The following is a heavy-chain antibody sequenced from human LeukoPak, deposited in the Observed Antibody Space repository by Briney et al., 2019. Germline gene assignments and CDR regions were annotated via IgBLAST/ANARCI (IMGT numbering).Heavy chain of an antibody. CDR2: INPNSGGT. CDR3: ARDDYYDSSGYQLDY. V-gene: IGHV1-2*02. CDR1: GYTFTGYY. J-gene: IGHJ4*02. D-gene: IGHD3-22*01. Sequence: ASVKVSCKASGYTFTGYYMHWVRQAPGQELEWMGWINPNSGGTNYAQKFQGRVTMTRDTSISTAYMELSRLRSDDTAVYYCARDDYYDSSGYQLDYWGQGTLVTVSS.